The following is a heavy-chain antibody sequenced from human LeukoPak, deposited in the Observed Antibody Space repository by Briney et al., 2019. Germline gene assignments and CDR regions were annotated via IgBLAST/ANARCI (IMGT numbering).Heavy chain of an antibody. CDR2: ISGSGGST. CDR3: ATWLAPNYYDSSGYYPDAFDI. D-gene: IGHD3-22*01. CDR1: GFTFSSYA. Sequence: GGSPRLSCAASGFTFSSYAMSWVRQAPGKGLEWVSAISGSGGSTYYADSVKGRFTISRDNSKNTLYLQMNSLRAEDTAVYYCATWLAPNYYDSSGYYPDAFDIWGQGTMVTVSS. J-gene: IGHJ3*02. V-gene: IGHV3-23*01.